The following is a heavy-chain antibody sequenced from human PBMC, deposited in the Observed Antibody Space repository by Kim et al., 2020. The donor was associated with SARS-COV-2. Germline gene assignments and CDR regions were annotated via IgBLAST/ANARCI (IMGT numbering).Heavy chain of an antibody. CDR3: AKDMGSSTWFYLDY. CDR1: GFNFYDYA. V-gene: IGHV3-9*01. CDR2: ISWNSDNI. D-gene: IGHD6-13*01. J-gene: IGHJ4*02. Sequence: GGSLRLSCAASGFNFYDYAMHWVRHVPGKGLEWVSGISWNSDNIAYGASVMGRFTISRDNAKNTLYLQMTSLRAEDTAFYYCAKDMGSSTWFYLDYWGQGTLVTVSS.